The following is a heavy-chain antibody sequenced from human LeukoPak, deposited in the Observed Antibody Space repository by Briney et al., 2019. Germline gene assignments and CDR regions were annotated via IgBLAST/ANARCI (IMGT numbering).Heavy chain of an antibody. CDR2: ISYDGSNK. CDR3: ARDLLEYSSSYYFDY. Sequence: GRSLRLSCAASGFTFSSYAMHWVRQAPGKGLEWVAVISYDGSNKYYADSVKGRFTISRDNSKNTLYLQMNSLRAEDTAVYYCARDLLEYSSSYYFDYWGQGTLVTVSS. J-gene: IGHJ4*02. V-gene: IGHV3-30-3*01. CDR1: GFTFSSYA. D-gene: IGHD6-6*01.